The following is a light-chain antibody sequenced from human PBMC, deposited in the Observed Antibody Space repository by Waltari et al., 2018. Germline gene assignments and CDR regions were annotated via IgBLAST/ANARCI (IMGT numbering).Light chain of an antibody. CDR3: QSYDTSLSVV. V-gene: IGLV1-40*01. CDR1: GSNLGAGYH. CDR2: GTS. J-gene: IGLJ2*01. Sequence: QSVLTQPPSVSGAPGQRLSTSCTGRGSNLGAGYHVHWYQQQPGNAPKLLIYGTSTRPPGLPERFVGSQSGTSASLAITALQAEDDAEYYCQSYDTSLSVVFGGGTKLTVL.